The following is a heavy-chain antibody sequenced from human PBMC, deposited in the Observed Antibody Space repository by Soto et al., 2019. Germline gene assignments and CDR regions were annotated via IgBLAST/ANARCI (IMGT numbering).Heavy chain of an antibody. J-gene: IGHJ3*02. Sequence: GGSLRLSCAASGFTFSNAWMSWVRQAPGKGLEWVGRIKSKTDGGTTDYAAPVKGRFTISRDDSKNTLYLQMNSLKTEDTAVYYCTANCGGDCYDAFDIWGQGTMVTVSS. V-gene: IGHV3-15*01. CDR3: TANCGGDCYDAFDI. CDR2: IKSKTDGGTT. D-gene: IGHD2-21*02. CDR1: GFTFSNAW.